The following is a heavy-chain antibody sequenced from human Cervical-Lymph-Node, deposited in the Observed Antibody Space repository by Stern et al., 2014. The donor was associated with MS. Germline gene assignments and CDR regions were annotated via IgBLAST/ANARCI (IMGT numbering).Heavy chain of an antibody. CDR2: IYHSGST. D-gene: IGHD3-22*01. CDR1: GGSISSGDYS. J-gene: IGHJ3*02. Sequence: QLQLQESGSGLVKPSQTLYLTCAVSGGSISSGDYSWNWIRQPPGKGLEWIGYIYHSGSTYYTPCLKSRVTISLDRSKHQVSLKLSSVTAADTAVYFCARSLKYYDSSGYIWGQGTMVTVSS. CDR3: ARSLKYYDSSGYI. V-gene: IGHV4-30-2*01.